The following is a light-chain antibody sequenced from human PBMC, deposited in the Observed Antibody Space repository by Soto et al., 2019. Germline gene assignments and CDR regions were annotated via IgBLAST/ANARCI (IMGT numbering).Light chain of an antibody. CDR3: ATWDGSLDGPV. CDR2: SSN. Sequence: QSVLTQPPSASGTPGQRVTISCSGSSSNIGSNIVNWYQQLPGTAPKLLIYSSNQRPSGVPDRFSGSKSGTSASLAISGLQSEDEADYYCATWDGSLDGPVFGGGTKLTVL. CDR1: SSNIGSNI. J-gene: IGLJ2*01. V-gene: IGLV1-44*01.